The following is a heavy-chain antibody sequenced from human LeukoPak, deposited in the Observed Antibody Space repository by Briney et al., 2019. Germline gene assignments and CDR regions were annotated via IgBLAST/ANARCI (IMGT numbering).Heavy chain of an antibody. V-gene: IGHV3-30*19. D-gene: IGHD3-10*01. J-gene: IGHJ3*02. CDR3: ARKLRVSGAFDI. CDR2: ISYDGSNK. Sequence: GGSLRLSCAASGFNFNNYGMHWVRQAPGKGLEWVAVISYDGSNKYYADSVKGRFTISRDNSKNTLYLQMNSLRAEDTAVYYCARKLRVSGAFDIWGQGTMVTVSS. CDR1: GFNFNNYG.